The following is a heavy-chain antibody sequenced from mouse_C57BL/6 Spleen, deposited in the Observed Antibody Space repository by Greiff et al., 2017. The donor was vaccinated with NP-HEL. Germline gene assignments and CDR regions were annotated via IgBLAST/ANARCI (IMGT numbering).Heavy chain of an antibody. D-gene: IGHD2-5*01. CDR2: INPNNGGT. Sequence: EVQLQQSGPELVKPGASVKISCKASGYTFTDYYMNWVKQSHGKSLEWIGDINPNNGGTSYNQKFKGKATLTVDKSSSTAYMERRSLTSEDSAVYYCARSNGAWFAYWGQGTLVTVAA. V-gene: IGHV1-26*01. CDR3: ARSNGAWFAY. J-gene: IGHJ3*01. CDR1: GYTFTDYY.